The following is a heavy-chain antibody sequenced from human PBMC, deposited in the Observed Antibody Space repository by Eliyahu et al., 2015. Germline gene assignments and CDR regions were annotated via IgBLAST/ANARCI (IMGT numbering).Heavy chain of an antibody. CDR3: AKDRGYIFHI. J-gene: IGHJ3*02. CDR1: GFTFSSYX. V-gene: IGHV3-23*01. CDR2: ISGSGGST. D-gene: IGHD3-22*01. Sequence: EVQLLESGGGLVQPGGSLXLSCAASGFTFSSYXXSWVRXAPGKGXXWVXAISGSGGSTYYADSVKGRFTISRDNSKNTLYLQMNSLRAEDTAVYYCAKDRGYIFHIWGQGTMVTVSS.